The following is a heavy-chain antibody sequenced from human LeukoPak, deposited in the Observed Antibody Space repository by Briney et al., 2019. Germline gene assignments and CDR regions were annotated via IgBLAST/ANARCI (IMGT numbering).Heavy chain of an antibody. CDR2: IYYSGST. CDR3: ARDRGSGAPVDY. D-gene: IGHD3-10*01. V-gene: IGHV4-39*07. CDR1: GGSISSNSYY. J-gene: IGHJ4*02. Sequence: SETLSLTCTVSGGSISSNSYYWGWIRQPPGKGLEWIGSIYYSGSTYYNPSLKSRVTISVDTSKNQFSLKLSSVTAADTAVYYCARDRGSGAPVDYWGQGTLVTVSS.